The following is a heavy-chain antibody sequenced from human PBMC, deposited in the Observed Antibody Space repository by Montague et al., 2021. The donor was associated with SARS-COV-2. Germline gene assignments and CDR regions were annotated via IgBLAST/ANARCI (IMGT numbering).Heavy chain of an antibody. D-gene: IGHD1-26*01. CDR1: GGSLSSYY. Sequence: SETLSLTCTVSGGSLSSYYWRWIRQPPGKGLEWIGYIYYSGSTNYNPSLKSRVTISVDTSKNQFSLNLSSVTAADTVVYYCARHVSGSLTHFHHWGQGSLVTVSS. CDR3: ARHVSGSLTHFHH. J-gene: IGHJ1*01. CDR2: IYYSGST. V-gene: IGHV4-59*08.